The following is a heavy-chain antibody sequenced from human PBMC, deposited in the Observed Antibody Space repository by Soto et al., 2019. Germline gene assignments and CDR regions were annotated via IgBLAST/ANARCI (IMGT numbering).Heavy chain of an antibody. D-gene: IGHD2-15*01. J-gene: IGHJ4*02. CDR1: GGSISSSSYY. CDR3: ARRSPKVAAISYFDY. V-gene: IGHV4-39*01. CDR2: IYYSGST. Sequence: GSLRLSCTVSGGSISSSSYYWGWIRQPPGKGLEWIGSIYYSGSTYYNPSLKSRVTISVDTSKNQFSLKLSSVTAADTAVYYCARRSPKVAAISYFDYWGQGTLVTVSS.